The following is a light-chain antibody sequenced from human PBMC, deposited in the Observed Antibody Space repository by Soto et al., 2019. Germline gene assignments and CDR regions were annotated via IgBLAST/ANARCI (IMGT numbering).Light chain of an antibody. J-gene: IGLJ2*01. CDR2: EVS. Sequence: QSVLTQPASVSGSPGQSITISCTGTSSDVGFYNYVSWYRQHPGKAPQLMVYEVSNRPSGVSNRFSGSKSGNTAAMTISGLQAEYEADYSCSSYTRSTTVVFGGGTKLTVL. CDR3: SSYTRSTTVV. CDR1: SSDVGFYNY. V-gene: IGLV2-14*01.